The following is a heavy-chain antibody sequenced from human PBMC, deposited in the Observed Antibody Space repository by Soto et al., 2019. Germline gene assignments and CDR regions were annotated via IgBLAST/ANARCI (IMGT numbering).Heavy chain of an antibody. Sequence: GGSLRLSCAASGFTFSSYGMHWVRQAPGKGLEWVAVIWYDGSNKYYADSVKGRFTISRDNSKNTLYLQMNSLRAEDTAVYYCARAQTTVTTYYSHGMDVWGQGTTVTVSS. J-gene: IGHJ6*02. CDR1: GFTFSSYG. CDR3: ARAQTTVTTYYSHGMDV. D-gene: IGHD4-17*01. V-gene: IGHV3-33*01. CDR2: IWYDGSNK.